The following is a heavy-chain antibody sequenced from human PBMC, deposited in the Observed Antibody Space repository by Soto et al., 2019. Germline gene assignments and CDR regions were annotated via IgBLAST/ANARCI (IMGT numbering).Heavy chain of an antibody. CDR1: GYTFTSYY. D-gene: IGHD3-10*01. V-gene: IGHV1-46*01. CDR3: ASSLSARRGVFDY. J-gene: IGHJ4*02. CDR2: INPSGGGT. Sequence: GASVKVSCKASGYTFTSYYMHWVRQAPGQGLEWMGIINPSGGGTSYAQKFQGRVTMTRDTSTRTVYMELSSLRSEDTAVYYCASSLSARRGVFDYWGQGTLVTVSS.